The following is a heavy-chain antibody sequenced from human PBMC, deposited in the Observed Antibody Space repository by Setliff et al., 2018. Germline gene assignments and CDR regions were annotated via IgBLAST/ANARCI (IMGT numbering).Heavy chain of an antibody. CDR3: ARFCGTSNCQRSPLFDY. CDR1: GASISDSY. Sequence: SETLSLTCGVSGASISDSYWSWIRQPPGKGLEWIGHILTTGSTNYNPSLKSRIAISADTSRDRFSLRLTAVTAADTDIYYCARFCGTSNCQRSPLFDYWGQGILVTVSS. J-gene: IGHJ4*02. V-gene: IGHV4-4*08. D-gene: IGHD1-1*01. CDR2: ILTTGST.